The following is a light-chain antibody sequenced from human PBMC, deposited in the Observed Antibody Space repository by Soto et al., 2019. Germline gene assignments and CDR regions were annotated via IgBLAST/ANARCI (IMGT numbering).Light chain of an antibody. J-gene: IGLJ2*01. Sequence: QSVLTQPPSASGTHGQRVTLSCSGSSANIGSNYVYWYQQLPGTAPKLLIYKNSQRPSVVPDRFSGSKSGTSASLAISGLRSEYEANYYCSGWDDSLRGVVFGGGTKLTVL. V-gene: IGLV1-47*01. CDR2: KNS. CDR3: SGWDDSLRGVV. CDR1: SANIGSNY.